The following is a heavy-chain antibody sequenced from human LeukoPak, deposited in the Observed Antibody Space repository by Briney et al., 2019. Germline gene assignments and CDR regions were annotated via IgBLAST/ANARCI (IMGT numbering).Heavy chain of an antibody. CDR2: ISSSSSYT. D-gene: IGHD5-24*01. CDR1: GFTFSDYY. CDR3: ASGWLQLPFDY. J-gene: IGHJ4*02. V-gene: IGHV3-11*03. Sequence: KPGGSLRLSCAASGFTFSDYYMSWIRQAPGKGLEWVSYISSSSSYTNYADSVKGRFTISRDNAKNSLYLQMNSLRAEDTAVYYCASGWLQLPFDYWGQGTLVTVSS.